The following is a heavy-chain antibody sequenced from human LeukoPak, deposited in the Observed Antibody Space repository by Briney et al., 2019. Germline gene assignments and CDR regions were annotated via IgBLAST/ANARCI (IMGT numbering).Heavy chain of an antibody. Sequence: SAKVSCKASGGTFSSYAISWVRQAPGQGLEWMGGIIPIFGTANYAQKFQGRVTITADESTSTAYMELSSLRSEDTAVYYCARDQGYSSGWYIGIYWGQGTLVTVSS. J-gene: IGHJ4*02. CDR1: GGTFSSYA. CDR3: ARDQGYSSGWYIGIY. D-gene: IGHD6-19*01. V-gene: IGHV1-69*01. CDR2: IIPIFGTA.